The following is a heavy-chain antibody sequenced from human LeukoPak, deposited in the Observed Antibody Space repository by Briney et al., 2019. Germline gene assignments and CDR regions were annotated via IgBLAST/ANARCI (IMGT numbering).Heavy chain of an antibody. CDR2: INHSGST. V-gene: IGHV4-34*01. CDR1: GGSFSGYY. D-gene: IGHD6-13*01. Sequence: PSETLSLTCAVYGGSFSGYYWSWIRQPPGKGLEWIGEINHSGSTNYNPSLKSRVTISVDTSKNQFSLKLSSVTAADTAVYYCARDRYGSSWSPYYYYGMDVWGQGTTVTVSS. J-gene: IGHJ6*02. CDR3: ARDRYGSSWSPYYYYGMDV.